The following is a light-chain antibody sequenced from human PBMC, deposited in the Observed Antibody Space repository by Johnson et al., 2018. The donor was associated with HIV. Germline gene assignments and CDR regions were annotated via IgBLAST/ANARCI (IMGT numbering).Light chain of an antibody. CDR1: SSNIGNNY. Sequence: QSMLTQPPSVSAAPGQKVTISCSGSSSNIGNNYVSWYQQIPGTAPKLLIYDNNKRPSGIPDRFSGSKSGTSATLGITGLQTGDEADYYSGTWDSSLRAGFFGTGTKVTVL. J-gene: IGLJ1*01. CDR3: GTWDSSLRAGF. CDR2: DNN. V-gene: IGLV1-51*01.